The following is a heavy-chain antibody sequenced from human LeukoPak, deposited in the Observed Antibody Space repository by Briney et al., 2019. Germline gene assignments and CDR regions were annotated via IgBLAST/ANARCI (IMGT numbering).Heavy chain of an antibody. CDR2: IHTSGIT. D-gene: IGHD1-26*01. Sequence: PETLSLTCTVSGGSISSHYWSWIRQPAGKGLEYIGRIHTSGITNYNPSLKSRVTMSGDTSKHQFSLKLSSVTAADTAVYYCARDLGSNYVYFDYWGQGSLVTVSS. CDR1: GGSISSHY. V-gene: IGHV4-4*07. J-gene: IGHJ4*02. CDR3: ARDLGSNYVYFDY.